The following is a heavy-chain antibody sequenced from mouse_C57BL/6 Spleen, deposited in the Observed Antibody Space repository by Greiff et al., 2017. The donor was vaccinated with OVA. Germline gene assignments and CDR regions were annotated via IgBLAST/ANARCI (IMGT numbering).Heavy chain of an antibody. CDR3: ARRYGYDDGAWFAY. CDR1: GFTFSSYG. CDR2: ISSGGSYT. Sequence: EVKLQESGGDLVKPGGSLKLSCAASGFTFSSYGMSWVRQTPDKRLEWVATISSGGSYTYYPDSVKGRFTISRDNAKNTLYLQMSSLKSEDTAMYYCARRYGYDDGAWFAYWGQGTLVTVSA. D-gene: IGHD2-2*01. J-gene: IGHJ3*01. V-gene: IGHV5-6*02.